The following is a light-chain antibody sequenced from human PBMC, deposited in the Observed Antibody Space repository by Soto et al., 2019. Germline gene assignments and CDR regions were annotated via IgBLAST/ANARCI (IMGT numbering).Light chain of an antibody. CDR3: SSYTASSTYV. V-gene: IGLV2-14*01. CDR1: SSDVGGYNY. J-gene: IGLJ1*01. CDR2: DVS. Sequence: QSALTQPASVSGSPGQSITISCTGTSSDVGGYNYVSWYQQHPGKAPKLMISDVSNRPSGVSNRFSGSKSGNTASLTISGLQNEDEAAYYCSSYTASSTYVFGTGTKLTVL.